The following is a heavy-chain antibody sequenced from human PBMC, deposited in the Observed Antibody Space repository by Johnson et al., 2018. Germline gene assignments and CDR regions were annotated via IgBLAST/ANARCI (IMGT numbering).Heavy chain of an antibody. CDR1: GGTFSSYA. Sequence: QVQLVQSGAEVKKPGSSVKVSCKASGGTFSSYAISWVRQAPGQGLEWMGGIIPIFGTANYAQKCQGRATITADESTSTAYMQLSSLRAEGRAVYYCARETRYTAMAITLSPFDIWGQGTMVTVSS. J-gene: IGHJ3*02. CDR2: IIPIFGTA. D-gene: IGHD5-18*01. CDR3: ARETRYTAMAITLSPFDI. V-gene: IGHV1-69*01.